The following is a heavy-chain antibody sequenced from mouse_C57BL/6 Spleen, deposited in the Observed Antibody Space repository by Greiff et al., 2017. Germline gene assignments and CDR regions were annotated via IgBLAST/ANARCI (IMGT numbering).Heavy chain of an antibody. CDR1: GFTFSSYG. V-gene: IGHV5-6*01. Sequence: EVKLVESGGDLVKPGGSLKLSCAASGFTFSSYGMSWVRQTPDKRLEWVATISSGGSYTYYPVSVKGRFTISRDNAKNTLYLQMSRLKSEDTAMYYCARALITTIVAYYFDYWGQGTTLTVSS. CDR3: ARALITTIVAYYFDY. D-gene: IGHD1-1*01. CDR2: ISSGGSYT. J-gene: IGHJ2*01.